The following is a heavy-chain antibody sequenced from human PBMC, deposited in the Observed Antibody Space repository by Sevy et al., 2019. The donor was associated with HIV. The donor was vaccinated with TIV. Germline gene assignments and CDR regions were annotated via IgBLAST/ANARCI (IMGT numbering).Heavy chain of an antibody. CDR3: ARDHNFVLDF. V-gene: IGHV6-1*01. J-gene: IGHJ4*02. Sequence: SQIVSLTCAISGDTVSSDSAAGNWIRQSPARGLEWLGRTYYRSTWHKDYGTSLNSRMTINPDTSKNQFSLQLKSVTPEDTAIYYCARDHNFVLDFWGQGILVTVSS. D-gene: IGHD1-20*01. CDR2: TYYRSTWHK. CDR1: GDTVSSDSAA.